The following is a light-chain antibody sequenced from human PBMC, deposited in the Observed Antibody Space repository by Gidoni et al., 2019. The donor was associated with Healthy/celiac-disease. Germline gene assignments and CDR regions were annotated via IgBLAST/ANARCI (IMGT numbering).Light chain of an antibody. J-gene: IGKJ1*01. Sequence: TVMTQSPDSMAGALGERATINCKSSQSVFYSSNKKNYLAWSQQKPGQPPQLLISWASTREPGLPYRFSVGGSGAHFTLALGSLLAEDVAVYFCQQYYSTPPTFGQGTKVEIK. V-gene: IGKV4-1*01. CDR3: QQYYSTPPT. CDR2: WAS. CDR1: QSVFYSSNKKNY.